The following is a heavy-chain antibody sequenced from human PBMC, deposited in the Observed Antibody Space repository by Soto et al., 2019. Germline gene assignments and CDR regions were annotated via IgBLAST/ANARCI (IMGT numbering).Heavy chain of an antibody. CDR2: IYSGGST. CDR3: ATKSLRGYSGYDYAFDI. D-gene: IGHD5-12*01. Sequence: GALRLSCAASGFTVSSNYMSWVRQAPGKGLEWVSVIYSGGSTYYADSVKGRFTISRDNSKNTLYLQMNSLRAEDTAVYYCATKSLRGYSGYDYAFDIWGQGTMVTVSS. V-gene: IGHV3-53*01. CDR1: GFTVSSNY. J-gene: IGHJ3*02.